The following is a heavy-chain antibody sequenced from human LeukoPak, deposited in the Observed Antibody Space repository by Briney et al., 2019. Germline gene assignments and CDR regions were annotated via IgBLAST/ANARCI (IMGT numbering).Heavy chain of an antibody. CDR2: ISGSGANT. J-gene: IGHJ4*02. Sequence: ETLSLTCAVYGGSFSGYYWSWIRQPPGRGLEWVSAISGSGANTYYADSVKGRFTISRDNSKNTLSLQMNTLRTDDTAVYYCAKGRALEVVAAFNYWGQGTVVTVSS. CDR1: GGSFSGYY. D-gene: IGHD2-15*01. V-gene: IGHV3-23*01. CDR3: AKGRALEVVAAFNY.